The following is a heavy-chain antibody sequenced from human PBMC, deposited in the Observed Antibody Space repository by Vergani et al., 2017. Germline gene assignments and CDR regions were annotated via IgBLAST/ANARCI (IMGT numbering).Heavy chain of an antibody. J-gene: IGHJ3*02. Sequence: EVQLVESGGGLVQPGGSLRLSCAASGFTFSSYEMNWVRQAPGKGLEWVSYISSSGSTIYYADSVKGRFTISRDNAKNSLYLQMNSLRAEDTAVYYCARRVFSYGLSTGGAFDIWGQGTMVTVSS. CDR3: ARRVFSYGLSTGGAFDI. CDR1: GFTFSSYE. V-gene: IGHV3-48*03. CDR2: ISSSGSTI. D-gene: IGHD5-18*01.